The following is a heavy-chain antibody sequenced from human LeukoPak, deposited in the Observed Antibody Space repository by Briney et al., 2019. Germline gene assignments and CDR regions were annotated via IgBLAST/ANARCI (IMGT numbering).Heavy chain of an antibody. D-gene: IGHD2-2*01. CDR2: MHYSGST. V-gene: IGHV4-39*01. Sequence: PSETLSLTCNVSGGSISSSSYYWVWIRQPPGKGLEWLGNMHYSGSTYYNPSLKSRVTISVDTSKNQFSLKLSSVTAADTAVYYCARRVSSTSWFDYWGQGTLVTVSS. CDR1: GGSISSSSYY. CDR3: ARRVSSTSWFDY. J-gene: IGHJ4*02.